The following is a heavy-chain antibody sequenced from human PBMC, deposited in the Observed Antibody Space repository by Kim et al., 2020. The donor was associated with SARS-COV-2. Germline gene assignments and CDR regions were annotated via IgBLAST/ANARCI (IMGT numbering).Heavy chain of an antibody. Sequence: GGSLRLSCAASGFTFSSYSMNWVRKAPGKGLEWVQSISSSSSYIYYEDSVKGRFPISRDNAKNSLYLQMNSLRAEDTAVYYCARDRITMVQGVISWFDPWGQGTLVTVSS. J-gene: IGHJ5*02. CDR1: GFTFSSYS. CDR3: ARDRITMVQGVISWFDP. D-gene: IGHD3-10*01. V-gene: IGHV3-21*06. CDR2: ISSSSSYI.